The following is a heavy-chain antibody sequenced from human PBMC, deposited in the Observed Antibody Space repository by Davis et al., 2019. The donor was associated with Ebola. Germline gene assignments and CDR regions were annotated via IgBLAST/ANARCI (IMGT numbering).Heavy chain of an antibody. J-gene: IGHJ4*02. Sequence: MPSETLSLTCTVSGGSISSYYWNWIRQPPGKGLEWIGYIYYSGSNNYNPSLKSRVTISLDKSKNQFSLKLSSVTAADTAVYYCARDYYDSSGYLYYFDYWGQGTLVTVSS. CDR1: GGSISSYY. V-gene: IGHV4-59*12. CDR2: IYYSGSN. D-gene: IGHD3-22*01. CDR3: ARDYYDSSGYLYYFDY.